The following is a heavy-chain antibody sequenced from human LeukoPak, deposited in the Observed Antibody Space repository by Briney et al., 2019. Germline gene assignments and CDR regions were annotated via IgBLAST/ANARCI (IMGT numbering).Heavy chain of an antibody. Sequence: SETLSLTCTVSGGSISSSSYYWGWIRQPPGEGLEWIGSIYYSGSTYYNPSLKSRVTISVDTSKNQFSLKLSSVTAADTAVYYCARGFGELSYYYYYYMDVWGKGTTVTISS. D-gene: IGHD3-10*01. CDR2: IYYSGST. V-gene: IGHV4-39*01. CDR1: GGSISSSSYY. CDR3: ARGFGELSYYYYYYMDV. J-gene: IGHJ6*03.